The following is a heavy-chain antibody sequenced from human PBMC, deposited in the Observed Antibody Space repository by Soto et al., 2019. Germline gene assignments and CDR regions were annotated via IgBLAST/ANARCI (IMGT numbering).Heavy chain of an antibody. CDR2: INPNSGGT. Sequence: ASVHASCAPSGYTFTGYSIHWVRQAPGQGLDLMGWINPNSGGTNYAQKLQGRVTMTRDTSISTAYMELSRLRSDDTAVYYCARASTGYYDFWSGYYKSPYYYYGMDVWGQGTTVTGSS. CDR1: GYTFTGYS. V-gene: IGHV1-2*02. J-gene: IGHJ6*02. D-gene: IGHD3-3*01. CDR3: ARASTGYYDFWSGYYKSPYYYYGMDV.